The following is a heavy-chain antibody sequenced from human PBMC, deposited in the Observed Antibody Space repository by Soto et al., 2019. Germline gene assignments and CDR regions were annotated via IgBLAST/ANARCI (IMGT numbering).Heavy chain of an antibody. Sequence: GGSLRLSCAASEFTFSDYYMSWIRQAPGKGLEWVSGISWNSGSIGYADSVKGRFTISRDNAKNSLYLQMNSLRAEDTALYYCAKGLTMIVDDWYFDLWGRGTLVTVSS. CDR3: AKGLTMIVDDWYFDL. J-gene: IGHJ2*01. CDR2: ISWNSGSI. CDR1: EFTFSDYY. V-gene: IGHV3-9*01. D-gene: IGHD3-22*01.